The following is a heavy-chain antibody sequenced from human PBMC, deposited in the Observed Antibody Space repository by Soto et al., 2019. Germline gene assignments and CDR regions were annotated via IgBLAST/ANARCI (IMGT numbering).Heavy chain of an antibody. Sequence: GGSLRLSCTASGFTFRSYAMSWVRQAPGKGLEWVSTLSDSGGTRFYTDSVKGRFTISRDNSKNTLYLQMNSLRAEDTAVYFCAKGTIAVTATFDSWGQGTLVTVSS. CDR1: GFTFRSYA. CDR2: LSDSGGTR. J-gene: IGHJ5*01. D-gene: IGHD6-19*01. V-gene: IGHV3-23*01. CDR3: AKGTIAVTATFDS.